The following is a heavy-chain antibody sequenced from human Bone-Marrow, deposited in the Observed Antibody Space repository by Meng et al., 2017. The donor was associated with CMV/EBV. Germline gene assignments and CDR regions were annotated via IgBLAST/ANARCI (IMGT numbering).Heavy chain of an antibody. D-gene: IGHD4-23*01. Sequence: SVKVSCNASAYTFTSYDINWVRQATGQGLEWMGWMNPNSGNTGYAQKFQGRVTMTRNTSISTAYMELSSLISEDTAVYYCASRKHTMTTVANWYLDLWGRGSLVTVYS. J-gene: IGHJ2*01. CDR1: AYTFTSYD. CDR2: MNPNSGNT. V-gene: IGHV1-8*01. CDR3: ASRKHTMTTVANWYLDL.